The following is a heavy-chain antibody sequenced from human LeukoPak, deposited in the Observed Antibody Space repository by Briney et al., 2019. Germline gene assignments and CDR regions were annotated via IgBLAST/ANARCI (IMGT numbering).Heavy chain of an antibody. V-gene: IGHV3-33*01. J-gene: IGHJ4*02. D-gene: IGHD3-10*01. CDR1: GFTFSYYA. Sequence: PVGSLRLSRSASGFTFSYYAIHSVCPAPARGLEWVALIWSDGSNKYYADSVKGRITISRDNSKNTVYLQMNSLRAEDTAVYYCARELFSSGSCPDGWGQGTLVTVSS. CDR3: ARELFSSGSCPDG. CDR2: IWSDGSNK.